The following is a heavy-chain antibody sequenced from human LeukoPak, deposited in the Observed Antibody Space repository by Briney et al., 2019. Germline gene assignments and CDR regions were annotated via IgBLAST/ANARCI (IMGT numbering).Heavy chain of an antibody. J-gene: IGHJ6*03. CDR1: GGSIISYY. V-gene: IGHV4-4*07. CDR2: IYTSGST. Sequence: PSETLSLTCTVSGGSIISYYWSWIRQPAGKGLEWIGRIYTSGSTNYNPSLKSRVTISVDKSKNQFSLKLSSVTAADTAVYYCARSYGYDNSYYYYMDVWGKGTTVTVSS. CDR3: ARSYGYDNSYYYYMDV. D-gene: IGHD5-18*01.